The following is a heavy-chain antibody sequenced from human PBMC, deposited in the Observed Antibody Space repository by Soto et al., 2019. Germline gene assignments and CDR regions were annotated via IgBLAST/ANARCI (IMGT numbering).Heavy chain of an antibody. CDR3: SRDNFGDCDRRGYWGLGY. CDR1: GFTFSSCC. Sequence: SLRLSWAASGFTFSSCCMHWVCQAPGTGLEWVAVGVYEGSNIYYAVSVKGRFSIARDDSMTSLYLQMNGLRKVDTAVSYCSRDNFGDCDRRGYWGLGYWGQGALVTVSS. J-gene: IGHJ4*02. V-gene: IGHV3-30*06. D-gene: IGHD3-22*01. CDR2: GVYEGSNI.